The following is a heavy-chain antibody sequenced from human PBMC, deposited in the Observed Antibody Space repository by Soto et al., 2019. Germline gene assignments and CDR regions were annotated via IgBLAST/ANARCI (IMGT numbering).Heavy chain of an antibody. V-gene: IGHV1-18*01. D-gene: IGHD3-22*01. CDR1: GYTFTSYG. CDR3: ARDGYYYDSSGYPDY. Sequence: ASVNVSCKASGYTFTSYGISWVRQAPGQGLEWMGWISAYNGNTNYAQKLQGRVTMTTDASTSTAYMELRSLRSDDTAVYYCARDGYYYDSSGYPDYWGQGTLVTVS. J-gene: IGHJ4*02. CDR2: ISAYNGNT.